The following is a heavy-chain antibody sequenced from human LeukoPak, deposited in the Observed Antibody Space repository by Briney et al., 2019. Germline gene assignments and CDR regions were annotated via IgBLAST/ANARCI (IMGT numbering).Heavy chain of an antibody. CDR2: INPSGGST. CDR1: GYTFTSYY. CDR3: ARVTDYDFWSGPYYFDY. J-gene: IGHJ4*02. Sequence: GASVKVSCKASGYTFTSYYMHWVRQAPGQGLEWMGIINPSGGSTSYAQKFQGRVTMTRDTSTSTVYKELSSLRSEDTAVYYCARVTDYDFWSGPYYFDYWGQGTLVTVSS. V-gene: IGHV1-46*03. D-gene: IGHD3-3*01.